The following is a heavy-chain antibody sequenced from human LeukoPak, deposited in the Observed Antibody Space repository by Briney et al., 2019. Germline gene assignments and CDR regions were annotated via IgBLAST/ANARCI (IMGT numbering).Heavy chain of an antibody. J-gene: IGHJ4*02. CDR3: ASGDGYNYDN. Sequence: PSQTLSLTCTVSGGSISSGAYYWSWIRQHPGKGLEWIGYIYYSGSTYYNPSLKSRVTISRDTSDNQLSLKLSSVTAADTAVYYCASGDGYNYDNWGQGTLVTVSS. CDR1: GGSISSGAYY. V-gene: IGHV4-31*03. CDR2: IYYSGST. D-gene: IGHD5-24*01.